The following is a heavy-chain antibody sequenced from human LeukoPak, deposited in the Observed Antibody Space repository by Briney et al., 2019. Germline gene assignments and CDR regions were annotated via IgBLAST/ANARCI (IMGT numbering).Heavy chain of an antibody. V-gene: IGHV3-23*01. Sequence: PGGSLRLSCAATGFTFSSYAMSWVRQAPGKGLEWVSAISGSGGSTYYADSVKGRFTISRDNSKNTLYLQMNSLRAEDTAVYYCAKAKLLWFGESQYYFDYWGQGTLVTVSS. CDR2: ISGSGGST. CDR3: AKAKLLWFGESQYYFDY. CDR1: GFTFSSYA. D-gene: IGHD3-10*01. J-gene: IGHJ4*02.